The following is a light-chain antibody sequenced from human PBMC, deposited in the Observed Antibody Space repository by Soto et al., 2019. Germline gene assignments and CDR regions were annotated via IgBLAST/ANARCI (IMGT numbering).Light chain of an antibody. CDR1: QSVSSN. J-gene: IGKJ5*01. V-gene: IGKV3-20*01. Sequence: EIVVTQSPATPSVSPGERATLSCRASQSVSSNVAWYQQKPGQAPRLLMSGASSRATGTPDRFSGSGSGTDFILTISRLEPEDFAVYYCQQYGTSPPAVGQGTRL. CDR3: QQYGTSPPA. CDR2: GAS.